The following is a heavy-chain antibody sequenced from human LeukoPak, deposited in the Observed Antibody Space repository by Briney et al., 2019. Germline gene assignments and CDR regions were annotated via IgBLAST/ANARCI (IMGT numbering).Heavy chain of an antibody. CDR2: IYYSGST. V-gene: IGHV4-59*08. CDR1: GGSISSYY. D-gene: IGHD3/OR15-3a*01. Sequence: SETLSLTCTVSGGSISSYYWSWIRQPPGKGLEWIGYIYYSGSTNYNPSLKSRVTISVDTSKNQFSLKLSSVTAADTAVYYCARAFGLTDYWGQGTLVTVSS. J-gene: IGHJ4*02. CDR3: ARAFGLTDY.